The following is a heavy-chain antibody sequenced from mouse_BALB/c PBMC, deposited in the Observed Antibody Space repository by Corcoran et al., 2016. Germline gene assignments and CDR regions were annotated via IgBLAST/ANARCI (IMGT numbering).Heavy chain of an antibody. CDR1: GYTFTNYG. J-gene: IGHJ1*01. Sequence: QIQLVQSGPELKKPGETVKISCKASGYTFTNYGMNCVKQAPGKGLKWMGWINTYTGEPTYADDFKGRFAFSLETSTSTAYLQINNLKNEDMATYFCASFDVNYWYFDVWGAWTTVTVSS. V-gene: IGHV9-1*02. CDR2: INTYTGEP. CDR3: ASFDVNYWYFDV.